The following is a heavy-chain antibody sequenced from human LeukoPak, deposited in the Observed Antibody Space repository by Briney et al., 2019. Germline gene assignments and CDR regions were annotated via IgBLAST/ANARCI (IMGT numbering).Heavy chain of an antibody. CDR3: AKDGYDFWSAYQIDL. CDR1: GFTFSNYA. V-gene: IGHV3-23*01. J-gene: IGHJ5*02. CDR2: ISGSDGST. Sequence: GGSLRLSCAASGFTFSNYAMTWVRQARGKGLEWVWAISGSDGSTYYSDFVWGRFTISRDNSKNTLYLQMTSLRTDDTAVYYCAKDGYDFWSAYQIDLWGQGTLVTVSS. D-gene: IGHD3-3*01.